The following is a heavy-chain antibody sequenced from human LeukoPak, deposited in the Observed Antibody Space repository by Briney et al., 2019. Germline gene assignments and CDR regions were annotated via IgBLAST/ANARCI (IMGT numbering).Heavy chain of an antibody. D-gene: IGHD3-9*01. CDR1: GFTFNAYN. Sequence: ASVKVSCKASGFTFNAYNIHWVRQAPGQGLEWMGWISAYNGNTNYAQKLQGRVTMTTDTSTSTAYMELRSLRSDDTAVYYCARSDILTGYYYMDVWGKGTTVTVSS. CDR3: ARSDILTGYYYMDV. CDR2: ISAYNGNT. V-gene: IGHV1-18*04. J-gene: IGHJ6*03.